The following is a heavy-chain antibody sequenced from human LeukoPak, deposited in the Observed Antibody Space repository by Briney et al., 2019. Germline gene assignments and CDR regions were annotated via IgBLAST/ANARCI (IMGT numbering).Heavy chain of an antibody. CDR2: IQNDGSNE. CDR1: DFSFSNYA. V-gene: IGHV3-30*02. D-gene: IGHD2-8*01. Sequence: PGGSLRLSCAASDFSFSNYAMSWVRQAPGKGLEWVAYIQNDGSNEQYADSVKGRFSISRDSSKNILYLQMNSLRAEDTAVYYCAKDRCSNGIGCYYYYMDVWGKGTTVTISS. CDR3: AKDRCSNGIGCYYYYMDV. J-gene: IGHJ6*03.